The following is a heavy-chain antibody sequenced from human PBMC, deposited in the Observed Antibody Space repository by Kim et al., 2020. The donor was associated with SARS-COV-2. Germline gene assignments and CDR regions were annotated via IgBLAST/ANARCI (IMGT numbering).Heavy chain of an antibody. Sequence: SETLSLPCTVSGGSISSSSYYWGWIRQPPGKGLEWIGSIYYSGSTYYNPSLKSRVTISVDTSKNQFSLKLSSVTAADTAVYYCARQAGYSSSWFRYYYYYGMDVWGQGTTVTVSS. J-gene: IGHJ6*02. V-gene: IGHV4-39*01. CDR1: GGSISSSSYY. CDR3: ARQAGYSSSWFRYYYYYGMDV. D-gene: IGHD6-13*01. CDR2: IYYSGST.